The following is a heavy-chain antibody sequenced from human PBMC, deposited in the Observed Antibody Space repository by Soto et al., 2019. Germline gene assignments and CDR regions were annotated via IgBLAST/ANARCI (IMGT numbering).Heavy chain of an antibody. V-gene: IGHV1-69*06. J-gene: IGHJ3*02. D-gene: IGHD4-17*01. CDR2: IIPILGKA. Sequence: QVQLVQSGAEVKKPGYSVKVSCKASGGNLSSYAISWVRQAPGQGLEWMGGIIPILGKANYAQKFQGRVTITADTSTSTAYMELSSLRSEDTSVYYCSRWAPDYGDYPYDAFDIWGQWKMVSVAS. CDR3: SRWAPDYGDYPYDAFDI. CDR1: GGNLSSYA.